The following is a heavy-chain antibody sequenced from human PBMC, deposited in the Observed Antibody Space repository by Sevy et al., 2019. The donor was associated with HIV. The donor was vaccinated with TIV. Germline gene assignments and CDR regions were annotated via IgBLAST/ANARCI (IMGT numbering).Heavy chain of an antibody. CDR2: IGGSGGST. V-gene: IGHV3-23*01. D-gene: IGHD1-20*01. CDR3: AKDGYKPSVGDENYYYYYMDV. J-gene: IGHJ6*03. CDR1: GFTFSSYA. Sequence: GGSLRLSCAASGFTFSSYAMSWVRQAPGKGLEWVSAIGGSGGSTYYADSVKGRFTISRDNSKNTLYLQMNSLRAEDTDVYYCAKDGYKPSVGDENYYYYYMDVWGQGTTVTVSS.